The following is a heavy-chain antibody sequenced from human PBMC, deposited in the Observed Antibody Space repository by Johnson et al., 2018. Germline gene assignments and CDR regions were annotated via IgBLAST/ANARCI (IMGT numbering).Heavy chain of an antibody. CDR1: GFTFSSYA. J-gene: IGHJ3*02. D-gene: IGHD3-22*01. V-gene: IGHV3-64*01. CDR3: ARESRYYYDSSGYPAPPECFDI. CDR2: LSRNGGST. Sequence: VQLVQSGGGLVQPGGSLRLSCAASGFTFSSYAMHWVRQAPGKGLEYVSALSRNGGSTYYANSVKGRFTISRDHSNNTLYLQMGRLRAEDMAVYYCARESRYYYDSSGYPAPPECFDIWGQGKMVTVSS.